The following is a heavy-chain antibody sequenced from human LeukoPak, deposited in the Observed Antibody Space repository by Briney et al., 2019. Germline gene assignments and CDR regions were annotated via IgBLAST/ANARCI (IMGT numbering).Heavy chain of an antibody. CDR3: ARRTTVTRNDAFDI. Sequence: GGSLRLSCAASGVTFRSYSMNWVRQAPGKGLEWVSSISSSSSYIYYADSVKGRFTISRDNAKNSLYLQMNSLRAEDTAVYYCARRTTVTRNDAFDIWGQGTMVTVSS. CDR1: GVTFRSYS. V-gene: IGHV3-21*01. D-gene: IGHD4-17*01. CDR2: ISSSSSYI. J-gene: IGHJ3*02.